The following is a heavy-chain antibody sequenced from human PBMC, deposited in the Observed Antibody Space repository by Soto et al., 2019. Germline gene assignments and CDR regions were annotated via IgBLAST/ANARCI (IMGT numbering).Heavy chain of an antibody. J-gene: IGHJ6*02. V-gene: IGHV1-46*01. D-gene: IGHD5-12*01. CDR2: MNASGGST. Sequence: AVKVSCKASGYTVTRYYMDWVRHAPRHGMEWMGIMNASGGSTTYSQKFQGRVTMTRDTSTSTVYIELSSLRSEDTAVYYCARGDIVASFGMDVWGQGTTVTLSS. CDR1: GYTVTRYY. CDR3: ARGDIVASFGMDV.